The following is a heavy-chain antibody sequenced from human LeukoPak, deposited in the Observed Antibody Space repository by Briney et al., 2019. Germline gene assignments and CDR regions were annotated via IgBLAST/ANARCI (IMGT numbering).Heavy chain of an antibody. CDR1: GGSISSGGYY. CDR3: ARHTIAAAGLDY. J-gene: IGHJ4*02. D-gene: IGHD6-13*01. Sequence: SQTLSLTCTVSGGSISSGGYYWSWIRQHPGKGLEWIGYIYYSGSTYYNPSLKSRVTISVDTSKNQFSLKLSSVTAADTAVYYCARHTIAAAGLDYWGQGTLVTVSS. CDR2: IYYSGST. V-gene: IGHV4-31*03.